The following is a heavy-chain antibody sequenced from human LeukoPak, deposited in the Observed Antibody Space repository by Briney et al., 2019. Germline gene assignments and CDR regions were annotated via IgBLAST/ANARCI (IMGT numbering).Heavy chain of an antibody. CDR3: ARDKVQDAFDI. CDR1: GGSISSSSYY. V-gene: IGHV4-39*07. J-gene: IGHJ3*02. CDR2: IYYSGST. Sequence: PSETLSLTCTVSGGSISSSSYYWGWIRQPPGKGLEWIGSIYYSGSTYYNPSLKSRVTISVDTSKNQFSLKLSSVTAADTAVYYCARDKVQDAFDIWGQGTMVTVSS.